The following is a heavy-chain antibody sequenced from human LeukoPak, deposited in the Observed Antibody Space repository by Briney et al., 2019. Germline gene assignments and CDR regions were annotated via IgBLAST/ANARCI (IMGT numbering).Heavy chain of an antibody. V-gene: IGHV3-48*01. CDR1: GFSFSSNS. J-gene: IGHJ4*02. Sequence: GGSLRLCCAAAGFSFSSNSMNLVRQAAGKGLELVSYISGSSSTIYYADSVKGRFTISRDNAKNSLYLQMNSLKSDDTTLYYCVTNFAPDVDCGQGTLVTVYS. D-gene: IGHD3-9*01. CDR3: VTNFAPDVD. CDR2: ISGSSSTI.